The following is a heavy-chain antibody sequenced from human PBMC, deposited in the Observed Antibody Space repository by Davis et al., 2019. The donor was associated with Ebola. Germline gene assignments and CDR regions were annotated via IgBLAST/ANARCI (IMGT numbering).Heavy chain of an antibody. CDR2: ISYDGSNK. D-gene: IGHD4-23*01. CDR1: GFTFSSYA. V-gene: IGHV3-30-3*01. J-gene: IGHJ4*02. Sequence: GESLKISCAASGFTFSSYAMSWVRQAPGKGLEWVAVISYDGSNKYYTDSVKGRFTISRDNSKNTLYLQMNSLRAEDTAVYYCAKDQGMIRWYYFDYWGQGTLVTVSS. CDR3: AKDQGMIRWYYFDY.